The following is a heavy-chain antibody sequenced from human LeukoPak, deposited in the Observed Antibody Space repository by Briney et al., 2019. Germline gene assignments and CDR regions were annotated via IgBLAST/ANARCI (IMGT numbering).Heavy chain of an antibody. CDR3: VSFYETY. J-gene: IGHJ4*02. V-gene: IGHV3-30*03. D-gene: IGHD2/OR15-2a*01. CDR1: GFTFSSYG. Sequence: PGGSLRLSCAASGFTFSSYGMHWVRQAPGKGLEWVAVISYDGSNKYYADSVKGRFTISKDNAKNTVYLQMNSLRAEDTAVYYCVSFYETYWGRGTLVTVSS. CDR2: ISYDGSNK.